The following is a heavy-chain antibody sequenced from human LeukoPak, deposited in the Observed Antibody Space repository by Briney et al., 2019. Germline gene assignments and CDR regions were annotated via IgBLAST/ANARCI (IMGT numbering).Heavy chain of an antibody. D-gene: IGHD3-22*01. CDR2: IYTSGST. Sequence: SETLSLTCTVSGDAITSYYWSWIRQPPGKGLEWIGRIYTSGSTNYNPSLKSRVTISVDTSKNQFSLKLSSVTAADTAVYYCARDRPGGYHINWGQGTLVTVSS. J-gene: IGHJ4*02. V-gene: IGHV4-4*08. CDR1: GDAITSYY. CDR3: ARDRPGGYHIN.